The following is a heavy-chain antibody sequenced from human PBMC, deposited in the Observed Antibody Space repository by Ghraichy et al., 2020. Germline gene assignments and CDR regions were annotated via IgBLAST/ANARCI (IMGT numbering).Heavy chain of an antibody. CDR2: IFHSGST. Sequence: SETLSLTCAVSGASISSNYWWHWVRQPPGKGLEWIGEIFHSGSTNYNPSLASRVTISVDKPKNQFSLRLNSVTTADTAVYYCTRALSWNEDDWGQGTLVTVSS. J-gene: IGHJ4*02. V-gene: IGHV4-4*02. CDR3: TRALSWNEDD. CDR1: GASISSNYW. D-gene: IGHD1-1*01.